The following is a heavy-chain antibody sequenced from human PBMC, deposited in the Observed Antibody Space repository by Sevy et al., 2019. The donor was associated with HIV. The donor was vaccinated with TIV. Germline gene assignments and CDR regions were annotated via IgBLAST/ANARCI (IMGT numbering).Heavy chain of an antibody. Sequence: GGSLRLSCTASGFTFGDYAMSWFRQAPGKGLEWVGFIRSKAYGGTTEYAASVKGRFTISRDVSKSIAYLQMNSLKTEDTAVYYCTRFIAVAGTWGGWFDPWGQGTLVTVSS. CDR2: IRSKAYGGTT. V-gene: IGHV3-49*03. J-gene: IGHJ5*02. CDR1: GFTFGDYA. D-gene: IGHD6-19*01. CDR3: TRFIAVAGTWGGWFDP.